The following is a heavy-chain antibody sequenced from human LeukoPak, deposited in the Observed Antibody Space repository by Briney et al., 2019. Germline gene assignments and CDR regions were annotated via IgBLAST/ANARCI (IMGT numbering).Heavy chain of an antibody. CDR2: ISYDGSHI. J-gene: IGHJ1*01. CDR3: ARSSIVGATTYFQH. D-gene: IGHD1-26*01. V-gene: IGHV3-30*04. CDR1: GFTFSNYA. Sequence: GGSLRLSCAASGFTFSNYAMHWVRQAPGKGLEWVAIISYDGSHIYYADSVKGRFTISRDNSKNTLYLQMSSLRAEDTAVYYCARSSIVGATTYFQHWGQGTLVTVSS.